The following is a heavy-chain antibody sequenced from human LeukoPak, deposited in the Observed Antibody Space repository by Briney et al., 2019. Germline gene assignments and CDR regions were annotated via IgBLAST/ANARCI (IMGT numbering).Heavy chain of an antibody. Sequence: PGGSLRLSCAASGFTFSDYYMSWIRQAPGKGLEWVSYISMSSTYTKYADSVKGRFTISRDNAKNSLYLQMNSLRGEDTALYYGARVGFTGTTGRSRFDPWGQGPVVTVSS. CDR2: ISMSSTYT. D-gene: IGHD4-17*01. V-gene: IGHV3-11*05. CDR1: GFTFSDYY. CDR3: ARVGFTGTTGRSRFDP. J-gene: IGHJ5*02.